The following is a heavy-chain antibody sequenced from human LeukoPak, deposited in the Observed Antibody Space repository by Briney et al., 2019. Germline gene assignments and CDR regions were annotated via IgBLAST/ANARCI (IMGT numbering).Heavy chain of an antibody. Sequence: SETLSLTCAVFGGSFNAYYWSWIRQPPGKGLEWIGYIYYSGSTNYNPSLKSRVTISVDTSKNQFSLKLSSVTAADTAVYYCARQVIAVAGTGAFDIWGQGTMVTVSS. V-gene: IGHV4-59*08. D-gene: IGHD6-19*01. CDR3: ARQVIAVAGTGAFDI. J-gene: IGHJ3*02. CDR1: GGSFNAYY. CDR2: IYYSGST.